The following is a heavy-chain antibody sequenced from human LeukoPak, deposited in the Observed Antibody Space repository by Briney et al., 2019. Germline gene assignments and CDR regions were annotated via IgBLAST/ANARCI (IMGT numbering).Heavy chain of an antibody. J-gene: IGHJ4*02. D-gene: IGHD3-22*01. V-gene: IGHV1-58*02. CDR1: GFTFTSSA. CDR2: IVVGSGNT. CDR3: AAARSRSGYAWAPDY. Sequence: GASVKVSCKASGFTFTSSAMQWVRQARGQRLEWIGWIVVGSGNTNYAQKFQERVIITRDMSTSTAYMELSSLRSEDTAVYYCAAARSRSGYAWAPDYWGQGTLVTVSS.